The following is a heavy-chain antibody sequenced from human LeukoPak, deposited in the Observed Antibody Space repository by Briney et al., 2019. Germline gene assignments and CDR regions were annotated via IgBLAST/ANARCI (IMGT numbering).Heavy chain of an antibody. CDR2: IIPVLNIT. CDR3: ARRCSSTSCSGSVDY. D-gene: IGHD2-2*01. V-gene: IGHV1-69*04. J-gene: IGHJ4*02. CDR1: GGTFSSSA. Sequence: ASVTVSCKTSGGTFSSSAITWVRQAPGQGLEWMGRIIPVLNITRYTQKFQGRVTITADTSTSTVYMELSSLRSEDTAVYYCARRCSSTSCSGSVDYWGQGALVTVSS.